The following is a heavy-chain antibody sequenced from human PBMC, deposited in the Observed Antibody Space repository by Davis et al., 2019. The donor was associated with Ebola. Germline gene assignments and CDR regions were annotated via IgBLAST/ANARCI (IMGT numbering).Heavy chain of an antibody. CDR3: AKDIVLGRYFDL. Sequence: GESLRLSCAASGFTFDDYAMHWVRQAPGKGLEWVSGISWNSGSIGYADSVKGRFTISRDNAKNSLYLQMNSLRAEDTALYYCAKDIVLGRYFDLWGRGTLVTVSS. D-gene: IGHD2-8*02. CDR1: GFTFDDYA. CDR2: ISWNSGSI. V-gene: IGHV3-9*01. J-gene: IGHJ2*01.